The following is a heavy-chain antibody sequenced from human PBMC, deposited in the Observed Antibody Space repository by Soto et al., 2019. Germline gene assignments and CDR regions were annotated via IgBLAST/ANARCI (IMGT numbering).Heavy chain of an antibody. CDR2: ISGGGGST. V-gene: IGHV3-23*01. CDR1: GFTFSIYA. CDR3: AKGAVTGLDYYYGMDV. D-gene: IGHD6-19*01. Sequence: EVQLLESGGGLGQPGGSLRLSCAASGFTFSIYAMSWVRQAPGKGLQWVSTISGGGGSTYYADSVKGRFTISRDNSKNTLYLGMNSLRAEDTAVYYCAKGAVTGLDYYYGMDVWGQGTTVTVSS. J-gene: IGHJ6*02.